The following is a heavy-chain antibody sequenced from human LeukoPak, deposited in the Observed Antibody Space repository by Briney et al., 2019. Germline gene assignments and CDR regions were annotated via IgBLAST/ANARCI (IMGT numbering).Heavy chain of an antibody. CDR1: GYSFTSYW. V-gene: IGHV5-51*01. J-gene: IGHJ4*02. CDR3: ARRHCSSTSCYRGFDY. Sequence: GESLKISCKGSGYSFTSYWIGWVRQMPGKGLEWMGIIYPGDSDTRYSPSFQGQVTISADKSISTAYLQWSSLKASDTAMYYCARRHCSSTSCYRGFDYWGQGTLVTVSS. CDR2: IYPGDSDT. D-gene: IGHD2-2*01.